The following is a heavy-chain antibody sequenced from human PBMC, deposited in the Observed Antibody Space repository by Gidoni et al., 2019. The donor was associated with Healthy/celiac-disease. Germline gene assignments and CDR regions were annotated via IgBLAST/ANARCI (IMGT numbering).Heavy chain of an antibody. CDR3: ARQLGSWGIAAARYYFDY. Sequence: QVQLVKSGAEVKKPGSSVKVSCKASGGTFSSYAISWVRQAPGQGLEWMGGIIPIFGTANYAQKFQGRVTITADESTSTAYMELSSLRSEDTAVYYCARQLGSWGIAAARYYFDYWGQGTLVTVSS. V-gene: IGHV1-69*01. D-gene: IGHD6-13*01. CDR1: GGTFSSYA. J-gene: IGHJ4*02. CDR2: IIPIFGTA.